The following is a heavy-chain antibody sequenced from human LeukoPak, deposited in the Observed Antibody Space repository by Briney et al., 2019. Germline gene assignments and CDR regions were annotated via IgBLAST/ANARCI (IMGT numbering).Heavy chain of an antibody. Sequence: ETLSLTCTVSGGSISIYYWSWIRQPPGKGLEWIGYMYYSGSTNYNPSLKSRVTISVDTSKKQFSLKLSSVAAADTAVYYCARGDIDAFDIWGQGTMVTVSS. CDR1: GGSISIYY. CDR3: ARGDIDAFDI. V-gene: IGHV4-59*01. J-gene: IGHJ3*02. CDR2: MYYSGST.